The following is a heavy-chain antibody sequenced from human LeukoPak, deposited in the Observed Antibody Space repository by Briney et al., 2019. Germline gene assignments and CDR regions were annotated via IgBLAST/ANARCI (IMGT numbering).Heavy chain of an antibody. CDR2: IYSGGST. V-gene: IGHV3-66*01. CDR1: GFTVSSNY. Sequence: GGSLRLSCAASGFTVSSNYMTWVRQAPGKGLEWVSVIYSGGSTCYADSVKGRFTISRDNSKNTLYLQMNSLRVEDTAVYYCARDFCSAGSCYPDNWGQGTLVTVSS. J-gene: IGHJ4*02. D-gene: IGHD2-15*01. CDR3: ARDFCSAGSCYPDN.